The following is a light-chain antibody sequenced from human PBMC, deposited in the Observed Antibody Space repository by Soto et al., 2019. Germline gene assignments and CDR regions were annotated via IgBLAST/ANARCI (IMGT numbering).Light chain of an antibody. CDR3: QQYGNAPFT. J-gene: IGKJ3*01. Sequence: EIVLTQSPGTLSFSPRERATLTCRASQSVSSSYLAWFQQKPGQSPRLLIYGTSSRATGIQDRFSGSGSATVFTHTISRLEPEDFAVYYSQQYGNAPFTFGPATKVDIK. V-gene: IGKV3-20*01. CDR1: QSVSSSY. CDR2: GTS.